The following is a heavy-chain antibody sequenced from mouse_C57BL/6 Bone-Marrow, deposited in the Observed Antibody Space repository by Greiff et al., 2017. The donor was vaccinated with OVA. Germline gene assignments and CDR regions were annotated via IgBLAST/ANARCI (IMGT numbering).Heavy chain of an antibody. CDR3: ARRPYDYDGGDYAMDY. Sequence: VQLQQSGAELVRPGASVKLSCKASGYTFTDYYINWVKQRPGQGLEWIARIYPGSGNTYYNEKFKGKATLTAEKSSSTAYMQLSSLTSEDSAVYFCARRPYDYDGGDYAMDYWGQGTSVTVSS. CDR2: IYPGSGNT. D-gene: IGHD2-4*01. V-gene: IGHV1-76*01. CDR1: GYTFTDYY. J-gene: IGHJ4*01.